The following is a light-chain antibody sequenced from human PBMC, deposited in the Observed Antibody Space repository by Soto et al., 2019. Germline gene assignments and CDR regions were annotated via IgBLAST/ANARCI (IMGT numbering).Light chain of an antibody. CDR2: GAS. CDR3: QQYNNWPLP. V-gene: IGKV3-15*01. Sequence: EIVMTQSPATLSVSTGERATLSCRASQSVSGHLAWYQQKPGQPPRLLIYGASTRATGIPVRFSGSGSGTEFTLTISSLQSEDFAVYYCQQYNNWPLPFGGGTKVEIK. J-gene: IGKJ4*01. CDR1: QSVSGH.